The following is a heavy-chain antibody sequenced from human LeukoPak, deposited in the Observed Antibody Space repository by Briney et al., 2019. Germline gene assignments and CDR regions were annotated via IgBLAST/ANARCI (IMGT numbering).Heavy chain of an antibody. D-gene: IGHD2-2*01. CDR3: ARDASTRCYLCEVDY. V-gene: IGHV3-21*01. CDR1: GSTFSSHT. CDR2: ISAGSNYI. Sequence: GGSLRLSCAASGSTFSSHTMNWVRQAPGKGLEWVSSISAGSNYIYYGDSVKGRFSISRDNAKNSLYLQMSSLRAEDTAVYYCARDASTRCYLCEVDYWGQGTLVTVSS. J-gene: IGHJ4*02.